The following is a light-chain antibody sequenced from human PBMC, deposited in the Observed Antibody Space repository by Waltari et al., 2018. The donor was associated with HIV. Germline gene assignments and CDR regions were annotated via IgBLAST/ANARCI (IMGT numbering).Light chain of an antibody. V-gene: IGLV1-47*01. CDR2: RDN. CDR1: SFNIGRNF. Sequence: QSVLTQPPSASGTPGQRVLVSCSGSSFNIGRNFVSWYQQLPGTAPKVLIFRDNQRPSGVPDRFSGSKSGASASLAISGLRSEDEADYYCAAWDDSLSGSYVFGPGTKVTVL. CDR3: AAWDDSLSGSYV. J-gene: IGLJ1*01.